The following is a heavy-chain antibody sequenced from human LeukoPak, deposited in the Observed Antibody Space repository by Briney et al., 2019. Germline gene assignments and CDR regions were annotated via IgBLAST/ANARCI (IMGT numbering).Heavy chain of an antibody. CDR1: GGTFSSYA. Sequence: GASVKVSCKASGGTFSSYAISWVRRAPGQGLEWMGGIIPIFGTANYAQKFQGRVTITADESTSTAYMELSSLRSEDTAVYYCATDCSSTSCQTIYYFDYWGQGTLVTVSS. CDR2: IIPIFGTA. J-gene: IGHJ4*02. D-gene: IGHD2-2*01. V-gene: IGHV1-69*13. CDR3: ATDCSSTSCQTIYYFDY.